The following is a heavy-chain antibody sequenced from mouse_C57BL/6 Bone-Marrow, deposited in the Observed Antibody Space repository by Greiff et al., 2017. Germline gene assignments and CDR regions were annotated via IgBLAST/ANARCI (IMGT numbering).Heavy chain of an antibody. CDR1: GYTFTSYW. V-gene: IGHV1-55*01. CDR2: IYPGSGST. CDR3: ARDGYDGAWFAY. D-gene: IGHD2-2*01. Sequence: QVQLQQPGAELVKPGASVKMSCKASGYTFTSYWITWVKQRPGQGLEWIGDIYPGSGSTNYNEKFKSKATLTVDTSSSTAYMQLSSLTSEDYAVYYCARDGYDGAWFAYWGQGTLVTVSA. J-gene: IGHJ3*01.